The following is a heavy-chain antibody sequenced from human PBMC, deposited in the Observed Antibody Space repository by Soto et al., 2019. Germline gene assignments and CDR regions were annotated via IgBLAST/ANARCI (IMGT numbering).Heavy chain of an antibody. D-gene: IGHD3-22*01. CDR1: GGSINSGDYY. J-gene: IGHJ3*02. CDR2: IYYSGST. CDR3: ATVPTYYYDRSGYANAFDM. V-gene: IGHV4-30-4*01. Sequence: SETLSLTCTVSGGSINSGDYYWSWICQPPGKGLEWIGYIYYSGSTYHNPSLKSRINISVDTSKNQFSLKLSSVTAADTAVYYCATVPTYYYDRSGYANAFDMWGQGTMVTVSS.